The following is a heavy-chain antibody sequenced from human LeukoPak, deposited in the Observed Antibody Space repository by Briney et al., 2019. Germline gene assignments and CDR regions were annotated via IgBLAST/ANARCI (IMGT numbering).Heavy chain of an antibody. CDR3: ARDPRARGDIVVVVAATPAFDI. J-gene: IGHJ3*02. CDR2: INHSGST. V-gene: IGHV4-34*01. CDR1: GGSFSGYY. Sequence: PSETLSLTCAVYGGSFSGYYWSWIRQPPGKGLEWIGEINHSGSTNYNPSLKSRVTISVDTSKNQFSLKLSSVTAADTAVYYCARDPRARGDIVVVVAATPAFDIWGQGTMVTVSS. D-gene: IGHD2-15*01.